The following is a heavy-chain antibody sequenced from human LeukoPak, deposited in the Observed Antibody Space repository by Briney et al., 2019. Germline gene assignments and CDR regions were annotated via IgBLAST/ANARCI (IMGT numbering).Heavy chain of an antibody. D-gene: IGHD4-17*01. CDR3: ARTSPDYGDYGHFDY. CDR2: IYYSGST. V-gene: IGHV4-31*03. CDR1: GGSISSGGYY. J-gene: IGHJ4*02. Sequence: SETLSLTCTVSGGSISSGGYYWSWIRQHPGKGLEWIGYIYYSGSTYYNPSLKSRVTISVDTSKNQFSLKLSSVTAADTAVYYCARTSPDYGDYGHFDYWGQGTLVTVSS.